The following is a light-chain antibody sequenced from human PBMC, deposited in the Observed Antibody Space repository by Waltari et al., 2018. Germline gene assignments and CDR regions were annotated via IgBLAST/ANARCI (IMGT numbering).Light chain of an antibody. Sequence: DIQMTQSPPSLSASVGDRVTITCRASQSISNWLAWFQQRPGKAPKLLIYGASNLEFGVPSRFSGDGSGTEFTLTITSLQPEDFATYYCQHYYNFPYAFGQGTKLEIK. V-gene: IGKV1-5*03. CDR3: QHYYNFPYA. J-gene: IGKJ2*01. CDR1: QSISNW. CDR2: GAS.